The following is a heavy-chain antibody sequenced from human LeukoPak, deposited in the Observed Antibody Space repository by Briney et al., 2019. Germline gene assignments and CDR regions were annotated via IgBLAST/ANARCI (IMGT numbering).Heavy chain of an antibody. CDR2: ISSSGSTI. V-gene: IGHV3-48*03. D-gene: IGHD6-19*01. CDR3: ARGQWLVDY. J-gene: IGHJ4*02. CDR1: GFTFSSYE. Sequence: GGSLGLSCAASGFTFSSYEMNWVRQAPGKGLEWVSYISSSGSTIYYADSVKGRFTISRDNAKNSLYLQMNSLRAEDTAVYYCARGQWLVDYWGQGTLVTVSS.